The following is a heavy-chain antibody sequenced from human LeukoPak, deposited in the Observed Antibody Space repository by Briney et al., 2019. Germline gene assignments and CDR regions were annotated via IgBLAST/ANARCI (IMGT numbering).Heavy chain of an antibody. CDR2: INSDGSST. V-gene: IGHV3-74*01. CDR1: GFTISSYW. CDR3: FGSGRDNDY. Sequence: AGGSLRLSCAASGFTISSYWMHWVRQAPGKGLVWVSRINSDGSSTSYADSVKGRFTISRDNAKNMLYLQMNSLRAEDSAVYYCFGSGRDNDYWGQGTLVTVSS. J-gene: IGHJ4*02. D-gene: IGHD1-14*01.